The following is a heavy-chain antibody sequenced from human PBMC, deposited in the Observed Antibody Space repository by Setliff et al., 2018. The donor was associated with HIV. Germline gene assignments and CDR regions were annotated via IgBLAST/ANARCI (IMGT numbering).Heavy chain of an antibody. V-gene: IGHV4-61*09. CDR2: VFVTGPT. Sequence: PSATLSLTCTVSGGSMRSGSHFWSWIRQPAGKGLEWLGHVFVTGPTNYNSALGSRITISVEPTKNQFSLNLASATAADTAVYYCARAAYSGTYLWEPASDLWGPGTLVTVSS. CDR1: GGSMRSGSHF. D-gene: IGHD1-26*01. J-gene: IGHJ2*01. CDR3: ARAAYSGTYLWEPASDL.